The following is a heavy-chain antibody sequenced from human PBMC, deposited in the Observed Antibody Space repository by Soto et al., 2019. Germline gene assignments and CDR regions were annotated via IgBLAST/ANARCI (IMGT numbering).Heavy chain of an antibody. J-gene: IGHJ3*02. Sequence: SETPSLTCAFSGYLISSGKHWGWIRHTPGKGLEWIGSVYLVGSSLYNPSFKSRVTISVDVSKNQFSLELRSVTAADTAMYYCARARWYDAFDIWGQGTVVTVS. D-gene: IGHD2-15*01. V-gene: IGHV4-38-2*01. CDR1: GYLISSGKH. CDR2: VYLVGSS. CDR3: ARARWYDAFDI.